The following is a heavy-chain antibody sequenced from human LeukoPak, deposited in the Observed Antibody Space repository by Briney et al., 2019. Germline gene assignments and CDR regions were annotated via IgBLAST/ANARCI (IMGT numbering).Heavy chain of an antibody. CDR2: IYYSGST. CDR1: GGSISSGGYY. CDR3: ARGPSFGSTSRFDL. Sequence: SQTLSLTCTVSGGSISSGGYYWSWTRQHPGKGLEWIGYIYYSGSTSYKPSLKSRVTISLDTSKSHFSLNLSSVTAADTAVYYCARGPSFGSTSRFDLWGRGTLVTVSS. D-gene: IGHD6-13*01. V-gene: IGHV4-31*03. J-gene: IGHJ2*01.